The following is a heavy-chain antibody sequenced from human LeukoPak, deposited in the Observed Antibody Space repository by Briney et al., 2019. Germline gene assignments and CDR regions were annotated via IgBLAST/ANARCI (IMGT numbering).Heavy chain of an antibody. CDR1: GESFSGYY. V-gene: IGHV4-34*01. D-gene: IGHD3-10*01. CDR2: INHSGST. Sequence: PSETLSLTCAVYGESFSGYYWGWIRQPPGKGLEWIGEINHSGSTNYNPSLKSRVTISVDTSKNQFSLKLSSVTAADTAVYYCARHKNYGSGSYYNGGPRRLYYFDYWGQGTLVTVSS. J-gene: IGHJ4*02. CDR3: ARHKNYGSGSYYNGGPRRLYYFDY.